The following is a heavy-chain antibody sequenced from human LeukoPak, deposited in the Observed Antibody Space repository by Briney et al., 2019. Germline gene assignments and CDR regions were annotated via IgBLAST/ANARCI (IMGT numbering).Heavy chain of an antibody. CDR3: AKDPPYDILTGYSYYFDY. V-gene: IGHV3-23*01. J-gene: IGHJ4*02. CDR1: GFPLCSFP. Sequence: GGPLRLFCGACGFPLCSFPMSGLPHSPEGAREGGSSISGSGGSTYYADSVKGRFTISRDNSKNTLYLQMKSLRAEDTAVYYCAKDPPYDILTGYSYYFDYWGQGTLVTVSS. D-gene: IGHD3-9*01. CDR2: ISGSGGST.